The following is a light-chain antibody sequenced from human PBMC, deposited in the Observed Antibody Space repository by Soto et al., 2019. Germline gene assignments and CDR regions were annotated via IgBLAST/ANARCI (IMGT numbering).Light chain of an antibody. J-gene: IGLJ3*02. Sequence: QSALTQPASVSGSPGQSITISCTGTSSDVGGYNFVSWYHHHPGKAPKLMIYEVSNRPSGVSNRFSGSKSGNTASLTISGLQAEDEADYYCSSYTSSSTWVFGGGTKRTVL. V-gene: IGLV2-14*01. CDR2: EVS. CDR1: SSDVGGYNF. CDR3: SSYTSSSTWV.